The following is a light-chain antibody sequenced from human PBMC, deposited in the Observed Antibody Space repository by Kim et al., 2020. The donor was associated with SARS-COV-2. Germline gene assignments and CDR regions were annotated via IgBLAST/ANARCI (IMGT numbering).Light chain of an antibody. J-gene: IGLJ3*02. CDR3: QSYDSSNQV. CDR1: SGSIASNY. Sequence: NFMLTQPHSVSESPGKTVTISCTGSSGSIASNYVQWYQQRPGSAPTTVIYEDNQRPSGVPDRFSGSIDSSSNSASLTISGLKTEDEADYYCQSYDSSNQVLGGGTKLTVL. V-gene: IGLV6-57*02. CDR2: EDN.